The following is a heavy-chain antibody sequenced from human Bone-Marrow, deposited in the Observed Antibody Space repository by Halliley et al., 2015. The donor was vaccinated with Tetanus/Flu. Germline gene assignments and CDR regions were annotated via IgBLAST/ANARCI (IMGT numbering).Heavy chain of an antibody. CDR3: ARWGGPHCTSSTCYHFFDS. J-gene: IGHJ4*02. D-gene: IGHD2-2*01. CDR2: SGGGK. Sequence: SGGGKYYADSVKGRFTVSRDNARNSLFLHLNSLRADDTAVYHCARWGGPHCTSSTCYHFFDSWGQGTLVTVSS. V-gene: IGHV3-48*03.